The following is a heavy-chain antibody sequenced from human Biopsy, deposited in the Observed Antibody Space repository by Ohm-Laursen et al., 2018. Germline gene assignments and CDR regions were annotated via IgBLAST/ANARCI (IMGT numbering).Heavy chain of an antibody. V-gene: IGHV3-30*18. CDR1: GFTFNNYG. CDR3: AKDRYNYTPIGGFSMDV. D-gene: IGHD5-18*01. J-gene: IGHJ6*02. CDR2: IFYDGSNT. Sequence: SSLRLSCAASGFTFNNYGVQWVRQAPGKGLEWVAFIFYDGSNTYYADSVKGRFTISRDNSRDTLYLQMSSLRAEDTAVYYCAKDRYNYTPIGGFSMDVWGQGTTVTVSS.